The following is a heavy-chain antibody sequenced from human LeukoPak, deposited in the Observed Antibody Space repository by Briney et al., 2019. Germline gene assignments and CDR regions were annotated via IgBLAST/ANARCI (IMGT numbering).Heavy chain of an antibody. CDR1: GGTFSSYA. D-gene: IGHD3-10*01. Sequence: SVKVSCKASGGTFSSYAISWVRQAPGQGLEWMGGIIPIFGTANYAQKFQGRVTITADESTSTAYMELSSLRSEDTAVYYCAAMVRGVIDNWFDPWGQGTLVTVSS. V-gene: IGHV1-69*13. CDR2: IIPIFGTA. CDR3: AAMVRGVIDNWFDP. J-gene: IGHJ5*02.